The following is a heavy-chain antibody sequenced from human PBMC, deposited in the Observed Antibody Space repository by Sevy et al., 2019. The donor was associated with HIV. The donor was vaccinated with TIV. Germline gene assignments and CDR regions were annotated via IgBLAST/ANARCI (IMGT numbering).Heavy chain of an antibody. D-gene: IGHD6-13*01. CDR1: GFTFSSYG. CDR3: VRAIATVDSF. V-gene: IGHV3-7*01. Sequence: GGSLRLSCAASGFTFSSYGMHWVRQAPGKGLEWVTNINQDATANFYADSVRGRFIISRDNVRNSVSLQMNILRVEDTALYYCVRAIATVDSFWGQGTLVTVSS. J-gene: IGHJ4*02. CDR2: INQDATAN.